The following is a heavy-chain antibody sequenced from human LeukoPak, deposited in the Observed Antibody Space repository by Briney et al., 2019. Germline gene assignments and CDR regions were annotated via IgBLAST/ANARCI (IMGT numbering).Heavy chain of an antibody. D-gene: IGHD2-2*01. V-gene: IGHV4-4*07. Sequence: PSETLSLTCSVSGGSISNFYWSWIRQPAGEGLEWIGRIYSSGSANYNPSLRSSVTMSVDTSKNQFSLRLSSVTAADTAVYYCARQYCISTTCYLDYWGQGSLVTVSS. CDR1: GGSISNFY. CDR2: IYSSGSA. J-gene: IGHJ4*02. CDR3: ARQYCISTTCYLDY.